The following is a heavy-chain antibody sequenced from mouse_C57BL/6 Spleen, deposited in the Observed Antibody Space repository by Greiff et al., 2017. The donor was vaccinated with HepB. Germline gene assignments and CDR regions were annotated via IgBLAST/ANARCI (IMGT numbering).Heavy chain of an antibody. J-gene: IGHJ4*01. CDR3: ASYYDYDGEYAMDG. Sequence: QVQLKESGAELVKPGASVKISCKASGYAFSSYWMNGVKQRPGTGLEWIGQTYPGDGDTKYNGKFKGKATLTADKSSSTAYMQHSSLTSEDSAVNFCASYYDYDGEYAMDGWGQGTSVTVS. V-gene: IGHV1-80*01. D-gene: IGHD2-4*01. CDR2: TYPGDGDT. CDR1: GYAFSSYW.